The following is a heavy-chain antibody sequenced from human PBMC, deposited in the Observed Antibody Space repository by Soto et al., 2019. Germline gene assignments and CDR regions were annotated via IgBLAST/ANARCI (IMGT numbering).Heavy chain of an antibody. CDR3: ARDYFDSSDYTTNWFDP. J-gene: IGHJ5*02. Sequence: SGTLSLTCGVSGDSISNSRFYWAWIRQPPGEGLEWIGSIYHTGNAYYNPSLKSRVTISVDTSKNQFSLKVTSVTAADTALYYCARDYFDSSDYTTNWFDPWGQGTLVTVS. CDR1: GDSISNSRFY. CDR2: IYHTGNA. V-gene: IGHV4-39*01. D-gene: IGHD3-22*01.